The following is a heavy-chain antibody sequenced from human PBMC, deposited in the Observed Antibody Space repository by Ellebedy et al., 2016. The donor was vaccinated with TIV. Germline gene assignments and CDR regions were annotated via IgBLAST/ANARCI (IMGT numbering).Heavy chain of an antibody. D-gene: IGHD6-19*01. J-gene: IGHJ6*02. CDR1: GFSSSDYY. Sequence: GESLKISXAASGFSSSDYYMSWIRQAPGKGLEWVSYISDSGSMIHYADSVKGRFTISRDNSKNSLYLQMNNLRAEDTAVYYCARISSGRSFYSMDVWGQGTTVTVSS. V-gene: IGHV3-11*01. CDR3: ARISSGRSFYSMDV. CDR2: ISDSGSMI.